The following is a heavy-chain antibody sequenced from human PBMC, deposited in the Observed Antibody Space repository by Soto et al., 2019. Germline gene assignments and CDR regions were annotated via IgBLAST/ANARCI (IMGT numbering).Heavy chain of an antibody. J-gene: IGHJ4*02. CDR1: GYTFTSYD. V-gene: IGHV1-8*01. D-gene: IGHD4-4*01. CDR2: MNPNSGNT. Sequence: QVQLVQSGAEVKKPGASVKVSCKASGYTFTSYDINWVRQATGQGLEWMGWMNPNSGNTGYAQKFQGRFTMTRNTSISTAYMELSSLRSEYTAVYYCARSLSSNFFPSVRSTFADYWGQGTLVTVSS. CDR3: ARSLSSNFFPSVRSTFADY.